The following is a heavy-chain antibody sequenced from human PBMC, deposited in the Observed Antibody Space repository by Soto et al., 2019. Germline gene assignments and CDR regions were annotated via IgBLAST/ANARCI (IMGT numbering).Heavy chain of an antibody. Sequence: PSETLSLTCTVSGGCISSGGYYLCWIRQHPGKGLEWIGYIYYSGSTYSNPSLKSRVTISVDTSKNQFSLKLSSVTAADTAVYYXARWYCSSTSCYFDYWGQGTLVTVSS. CDR2: IYYSGST. CDR3: ARWYCSSTSCYFDY. D-gene: IGHD2-2*01. CDR1: GGCISSGGYY. V-gene: IGHV4-31*03. J-gene: IGHJ4*02.